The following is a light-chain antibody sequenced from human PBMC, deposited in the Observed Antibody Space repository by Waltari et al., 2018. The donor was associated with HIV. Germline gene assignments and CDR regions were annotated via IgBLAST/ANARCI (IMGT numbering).Light chain of an antibody. CDR3: SSYGDSLRVL. CDR2: EVT. V-gene: IGLV2-8*01. CDR1: SSAIWAYAY. Sequence: QSALTQPPSASGSLGQSVTISCPGSSSAIWAYAYVFWFQQHPHSAPKLLLYEVTRPPSTVSDRFSGSRSGYTAFLTVAGLQPDDEATYFCSSYGDSLRVLFGGGTNVTVL. J-gene: IGLJ2*01.